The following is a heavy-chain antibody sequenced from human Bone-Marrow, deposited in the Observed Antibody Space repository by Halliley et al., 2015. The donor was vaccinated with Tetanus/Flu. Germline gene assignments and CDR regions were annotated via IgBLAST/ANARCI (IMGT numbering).Heavy chain of an antibody. J-gene: IGHJ4*02. Sequence: YSGSTNYNPPLKSRVTISVDTSKGQFSLNLSSATAADTAVYYCARVGVYYYGSGSYYEGLDYWGQGTLVTVSS. CDR3: ARVGVYYYGSGSYYEGLDY. V-gene: IGHV4-59*01. D-gene: IGHD3-10*01. CDR2: YSGST.